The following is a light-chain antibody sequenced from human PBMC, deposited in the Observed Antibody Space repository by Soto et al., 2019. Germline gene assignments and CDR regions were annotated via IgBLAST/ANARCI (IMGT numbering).Light chain of an antibody. J-gene: IGLJ2*01. CDR2: DVS. V-gene: IGLV2-14*01. Sequence: QSALTQPASVSGSPGQSITISCTGTSSDVGGYNYVSWYQQHPGKAPILMIYDVSNRPSGVSNRFSGSKSGNTASLTISGLQSEEEADYYCSSYTSSRTRVLFGGGTKLTVL. CDR1: SSDVGGYNY. CDR3: SSYTSSRTRVL.